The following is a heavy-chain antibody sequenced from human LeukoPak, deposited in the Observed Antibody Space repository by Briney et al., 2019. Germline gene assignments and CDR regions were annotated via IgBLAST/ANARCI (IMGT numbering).Heavy chain of an antibody. CDR2: ISRSASTI. Sequence: GGSLRLSCAASGFTFSSYEMNWVRQAPGKGLEWVSYISRSASTIYYADSVKGRFTISRDNAKNSLYLQMNSLRAEDTAVYYCARGGYFDWLLSQVDYWGQGTLVTVSS. V-gene: IGHV3-48*03. D-gene: IGHD3-9*01. J-gene: IGHJ4*02. CDR1: GFTFSSYE. CDR3: ARGGYFDWLLSQVDY.